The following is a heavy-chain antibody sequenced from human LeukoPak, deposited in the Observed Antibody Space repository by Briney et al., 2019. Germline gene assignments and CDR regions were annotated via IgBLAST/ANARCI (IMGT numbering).Heavy chain of an antibody. V-gene: IGHV3-30*18. CDR1: GFTFSSYG. CDR2: ISYDGSNK. Sequence: GGSLRLSCAASGFTFSSYGMHWVRQAPGKGMEWVAVISYDGSNKYYADSVKGRFTISRDNSKNTLYLQMNSLRAEDTAVYYCAKHYFSVADYWGQGTLDTVSS. D-gene: IGHD2/OR15-2a*01. J-gene: IGHJ4*02. CDR3: AKHYFSVADY.